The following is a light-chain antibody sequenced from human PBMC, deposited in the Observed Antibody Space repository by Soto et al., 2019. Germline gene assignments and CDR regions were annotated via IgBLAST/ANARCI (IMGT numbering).Light chain of an antibody. CDR1: QSVTKC. CDR2: DVS. J-gene: IGKJ5*01. V-gene: IGKV3-11*01. Sequence: IVLTQSPATLSLSPGERATLSCRASQSVTKCLAGYQQQPGQAPRLLIYDVSSRAPGIPARFSGSGSGTDFTLTISSLEPEDFAVYYCQQCNNWPPITFGQGTRLEIK. CDR3: QQCNNWPPIT.